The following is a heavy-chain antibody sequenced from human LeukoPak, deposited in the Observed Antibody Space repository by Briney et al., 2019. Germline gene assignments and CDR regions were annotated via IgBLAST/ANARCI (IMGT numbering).Heavy chain of an antibody. J-gene: IGHJ4*02. V-gene: IGHV5-51*01. Sequence: GESLKISCKGSGSTFTTYWIGWVRQMPGKGLEWMGIIYPGDSDTRYSPSFQGQVTISADKSITTAYLQWSSLKASDTAICYCARLVAAAGSNWDYWGQGTLVTVSS. D-gene: IGHD6-13*01. CDR2: IYPGDSDT. CDR3: ARLVAAAGSNWDY. CDR1: GSTFTTYW.